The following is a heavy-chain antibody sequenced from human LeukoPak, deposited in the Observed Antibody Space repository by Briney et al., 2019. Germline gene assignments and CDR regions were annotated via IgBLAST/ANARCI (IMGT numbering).Heavy chain of an antibody. D-gene: IGHD1-26*01. CDR3: ARDRDRWELLGPNWFDP. J-gene: IGHJ5*02. CDR1: GFTFSSYT. V-gene: IGHV3-21*01. Sequence: GGSLRLSCAASGFTFSSYTMNWVRQAPGKGLEWVSSISSSSNYIYYADSVKGRFTISRDNAKHSLYLQMNSLRAEDTAVYYCARDRDRWELLGPNWFDPWGQGTLVTVSS. CDR2: ISSSSNYI.